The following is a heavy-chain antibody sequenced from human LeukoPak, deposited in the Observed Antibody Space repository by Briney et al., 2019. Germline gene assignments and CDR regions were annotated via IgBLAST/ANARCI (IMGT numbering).Heavy chain of an antibody. CDR3: ATDEGSSGWYNY. Sequence: PSETLSLTCTVSGGSISSYYWSWIRQPPGKGLDWIAYIYDSGSTSGTTNYNPSLRSRVTISVDTSKNQLSLKLTSVTAADTAVYYCATDEGSSGWYNYWGQGTLVTVSS. CDR2: IYDSGSTSGTT. CDR1: GGSISSYY. D-gene: IGHD6-19*01. V-gene: IGHV4-4*08. J-gene: IGHJ4*02.